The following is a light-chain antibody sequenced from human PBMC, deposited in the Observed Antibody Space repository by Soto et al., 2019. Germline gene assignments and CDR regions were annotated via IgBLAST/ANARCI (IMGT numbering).Light chain of an antibody. CDR1: SSDIGHYDY. CDR3: PSLTTSHTYV. V-gene: IGLV2-14*03. Sequence: QSVLTQPASVSGSPGQSITISCTGTSSDIGHYDYVSWYQQHPGKAPKLMIYHVNYRRSGVSNCSYGYKSGNPGSLTISGLQADDQADYHCPSLTTSHTYVFASGSKATVV. CDR2: HVN. J-gene: IGLJ1*01.